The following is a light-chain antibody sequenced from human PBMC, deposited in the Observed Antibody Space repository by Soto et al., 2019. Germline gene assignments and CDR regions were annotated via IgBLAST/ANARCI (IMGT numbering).Light chain of an antibody. CDR3: QVSDDLLLFT. Sequence: DIQLTQSPSSLSASVGDRVTITCQASQDIGKSLNWYQQKSGKAPRLLIYDASKLETGVPSRFTGSGSGTDFSLTVTSLQPEDVATYFCQVSDDLLLFTFGPGTKVDIK. V-gene: IGKV1-33*01. CDR2: DAS. CDR1: QDIGKS. J-gene: IGKJ3*01.